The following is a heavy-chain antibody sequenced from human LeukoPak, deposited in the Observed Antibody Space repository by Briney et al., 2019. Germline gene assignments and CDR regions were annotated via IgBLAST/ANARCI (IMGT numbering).Heavy chain of an antibody. J-gene: IGHJ3*02. CDR2: IYYSGST. CDR3: ASNTGAAFDI. CDR1: GGSISSSSYY. V-gene: IGHV4-39*01. Sequence: SETLSLTCTVSGGSISSSSYYWGWIRQPPRKGLEWIGSIYYSGSTYYNPSLKSRVTISVDTSKNQFSLKLSSVTAADTAVYYCASNTGAAFDIWGQGTMVTVSS. D-gene: IGHD3-10*01.